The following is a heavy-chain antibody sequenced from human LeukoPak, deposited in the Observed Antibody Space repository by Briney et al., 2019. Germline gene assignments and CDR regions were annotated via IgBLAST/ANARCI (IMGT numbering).Heavy chain of an antibody. CDR2: INPSGGST. D-gene: IGHD3-3*01. Sequence: ASVKVSCKASGYTFTSYYMHWVRQAPGQGLEWMGIINPSGGSTSCAQKFQGRVTMTRDTSTSTVYMELSSLRSDDTAVYYCARVPGITIFGGVYYYYYGMDVWGQGTTVTISS. CDR3: ARVPGITIFGGVYYYYYGMDV. J-gene: IGHJ6*02. CDR1: GYTFTSYY. V-gene: IGHV1-46*01.